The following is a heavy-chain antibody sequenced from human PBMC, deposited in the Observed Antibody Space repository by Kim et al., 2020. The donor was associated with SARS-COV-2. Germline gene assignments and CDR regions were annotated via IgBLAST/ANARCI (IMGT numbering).Heavy chain of an antibody. V-gene: IGHV1-46*01. J-gene: IGHJ3*02. D-gene: IGHD2-15*01. CDR3: ARDPIDIVVVVAATGAFDI. Sequence: GRVTMTRDTSTSTVYMELSSLRSEDTAVYYCARDPIDIVVVVAATGAFDIWGQGTMVTVSS.